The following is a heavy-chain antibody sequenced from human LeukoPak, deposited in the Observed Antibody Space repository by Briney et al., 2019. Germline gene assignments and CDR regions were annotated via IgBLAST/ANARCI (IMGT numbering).Heavy chain of an antibody. V-gene: IGHV1-58*01. D-gene: IGHD3-9*01. J-gene: IGHJ4*02. CDR3: AAGFHDILTDYANFDH. CDR2: IVAGSRYT. CDR1: GFTFTSSA. Sequence: GTSVKVSCKASGFTFTSSAVQWVRRGRGQRLEWIGWIVAGSRYTNYAQKFQGRVTISRDMSTSTAYMELNSLRSEDTAVYYCAAGFHDILTDYANFDHWGQGTLVTVSS.